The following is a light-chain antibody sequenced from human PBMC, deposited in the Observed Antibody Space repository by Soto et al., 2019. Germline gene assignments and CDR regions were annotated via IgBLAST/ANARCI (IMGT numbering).Light chain of an antibody. V-gene: IGLV2-14*01. CDR1: SSDVGGYNS. CDR2: EVS. CDR3: SSYTTISTVI. Sequence: QSALTQPASVSGSPGQSITISCTGTSSDVGGYNSVSWFQQYPGKAPKLIIYEVSNRPSGISNRLSGSKSGNTASLTISGLQIEDEADYYCSSYTTISTVIFGGGTQLTVL. J-gene: IGLJ2*01.